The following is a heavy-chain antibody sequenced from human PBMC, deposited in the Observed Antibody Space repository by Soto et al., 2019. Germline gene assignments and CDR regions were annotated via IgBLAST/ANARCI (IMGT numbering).Heavy chain of an antibody. V-gene: IGHV1-3*01. J-gene: IGHJ4*02. CDR3: ARGIAPYYFDY. Sequence: ASVKVSCKASGYTFTIYAMQWVRQAPGQRLEWMGWINAGNGNTKYSQKFQGRVTITRDTSASTAYMELSSLRSEDTAVYYCARGIAPYYFDYWGQGTLVTVSS. CDR1: GYTFTIYA. CDR2: INAGNGNT. D-gene: IGHD6-13*01.